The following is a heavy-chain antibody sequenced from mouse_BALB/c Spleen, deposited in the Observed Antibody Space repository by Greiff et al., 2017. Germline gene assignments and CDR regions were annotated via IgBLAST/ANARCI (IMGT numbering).Heavy chain of an antibody. CDR1: GFTFSSYT. Sequence: EVQRVESGGGLVKPGGSLKLSCAASGFTFSSYTMSWVRQTPEKRLEWVATISSGGSYTYYPDSVKGRFTISRDNAKNTLYLQMSSLKSEDTAMYYCTRVYDYLYAMDYWGQGTSVTVSS. CDR3: TRVYDYLYAMDY. V-gene: IGHV5-6-4*01. D-gene: IGHD2-4*01. J-gene: IGHJ4*01. CDR2: ISSGGSYT.